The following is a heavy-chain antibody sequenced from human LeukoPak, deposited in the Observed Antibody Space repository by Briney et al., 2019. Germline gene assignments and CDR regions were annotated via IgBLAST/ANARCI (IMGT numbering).Heavy chain of an antibody. CDR3: ARGYGSGSYLY. CDR1: GFTFDDYG. V-gene: IGHV3-20*04. CDR2: INWNGGRT. D-gene: IGHD3-10*01. J-gene: IGHJ4*02. Sequence: GGSLRLSCAASGFTFDDYGMSWVRQAPGKGREWGSGINWNGGRTGYADAVKGRFTISRDNAKNSLYLQMNSLRAEDPALYYCARGYGSGSYLYWGQGTLVSVSS.